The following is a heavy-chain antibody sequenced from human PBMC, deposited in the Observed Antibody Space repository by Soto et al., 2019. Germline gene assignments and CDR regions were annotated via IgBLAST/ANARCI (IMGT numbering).Heavy chain of an antibody. J-gene: IGHJ6*02. D-gene: IGHD3-3*01. V-gene: IGHV3-48*03. Sequence: GGSLRLSCAASGFTFSIYEMNLVLQAPGKGLDWVSYISSSGSTIYYADSVKGRFTISRDNAKNSLYLQMNSLRAEDTAVYYCARDLTIFGVVMDYYYYGMDVWGQGTTVTVSS. CDR2: ISSSGSTI. CDR3: ARDLTIFGVVMDYYYYGMDV. CDR1: GFTFSIYE.